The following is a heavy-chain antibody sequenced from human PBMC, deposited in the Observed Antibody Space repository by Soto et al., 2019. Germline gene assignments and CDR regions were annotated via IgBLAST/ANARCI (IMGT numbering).Heavy chain of an antibody. D-gene: IGHD3-3*01. CDR2: IYYSGST. Sequence: SETLSLTCTVSGGSISSSSYYWGWIRQPPGKGLEWIGSIYYSGSTYYNPSLKSRVTISVDTSKNQFSLKLSSVTAADTAVYYCARRKGNFGVVPWFDPWGQGTLVTAPQ. V-gene: IGHV4-39*01. CDR1: GGSISSSSYY. CDR3: ARRKGNFGVVPWFDP. J-gene: IGHJ5*02.